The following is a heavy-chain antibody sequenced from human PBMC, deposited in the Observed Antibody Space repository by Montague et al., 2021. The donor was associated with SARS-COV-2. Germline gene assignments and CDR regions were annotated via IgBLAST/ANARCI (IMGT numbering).Heavy chain of an antibody. V-gene: IGHV4-39*01. CDR3: ARLHCSSTSCYPIFFAETSHFDF. J-gene: IGHJ4*02. D-gene: IGHD2-2*01. CDR1: GGSISSSSYY. Sequence: SETLSLTCTVSGGSISSSSYYWGWIRQPPGKGLEWIGSIYYSGSTYYNPSLKSRVTISVDTSKNQFSLKLSSVTAADTAVYYCARLHCSSTSCYPIFFAETSHFDFWGQGTLVTVSS. CDR2: IYYSGST.